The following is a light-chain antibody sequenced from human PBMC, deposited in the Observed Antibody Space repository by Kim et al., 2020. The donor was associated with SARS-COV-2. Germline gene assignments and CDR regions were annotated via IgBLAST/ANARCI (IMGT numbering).Light chain of an antibody. CDR1: TSVSGY. CDR2: DAS. J-gene: IGKJ4*01. V-gene: IGKV3-11*01. Sequence: LPPGETDSLSCGARTSVSGYLGWCQQKPGQTPRLLIYDASNRATGVPARFSGSGAGTDFTLTISRLEPEDFAVYYCQKSSNWPPTFGGRTKMDIK. CDR3: QKSSNWPPT.